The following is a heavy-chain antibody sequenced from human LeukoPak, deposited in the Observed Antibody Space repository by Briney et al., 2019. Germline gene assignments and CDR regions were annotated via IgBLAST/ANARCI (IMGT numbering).Heavy chain of an antibody. CDR1: GFTFNSYA. J-gene: IGHJ1*01. Sequence: PGGSLRLSCAASGFTFNSYAMSWVRQAPGKGLEWVSAISGSGGSTYYADSVKGRFTISRDNSKNTLYLQMNSLRAEDTAVYYCAKDPQWVRGYSYGYPEYFQHWGQGTLVTVSS. CDR2: ISGSGGST. D-gene: IGHD5-18*01. CDR3: AKDPQWVRGYSYGYPEYFQH. V-gene: IGHV3-23*01.